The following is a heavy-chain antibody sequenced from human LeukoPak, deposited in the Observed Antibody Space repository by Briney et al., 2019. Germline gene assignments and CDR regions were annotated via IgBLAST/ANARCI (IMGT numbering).Heavy chain of an antibody. CDR1: GFTFSSYS. J-gene: IGHJ4*02. D-gene: IGHD3-3*01. CDR2: ISSSSSTI. CDR3: ARDPADFWSGYYFDY. V-gene: IGHV3-48*01. Sequence: GGSLRLSCAASGFTFSSYSMNWVRQAPGKGLEWVSYISSSSSTIYYADSVKGRFTISRDNAKNSLYLQMNSLRAEDTAVYYCARDPADFWSGYYFDYWGQGTLVTVSS.